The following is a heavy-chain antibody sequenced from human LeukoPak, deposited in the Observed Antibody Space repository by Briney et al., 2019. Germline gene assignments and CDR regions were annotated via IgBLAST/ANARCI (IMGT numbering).Heavy chain of an antibody. CDR2: INPNSGGT. J-gene: IGHJ4*02. V-gene: IGHV1-2*02. D-gene: IGHD2-21*01. CDR1: GYTFTGYY. Sequence: GASVKVSCKASGYTFTGYYMHWVRQAPGQGLEWMGWINPNSGGTNYAQKFQGRVTMTRDTSISTAYMELSRLRSDDAAVYYCARDEEYCGGDCYSNFSDYWGQGTLVTVSS. CDR3: ARDEEYCGGDCYSNFSDY.